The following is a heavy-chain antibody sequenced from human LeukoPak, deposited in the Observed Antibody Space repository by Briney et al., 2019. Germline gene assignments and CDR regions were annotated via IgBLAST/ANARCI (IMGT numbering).Heavy chain of an antibody. Sequence: GGSLRLSCAASGFTFSSYSMNWVRQAPGKGLEWVSYNSSSSSTIYYADSVKGRFTISRDNAKNSLYLQMNSLRAEDTAVYYCARDPNSSDYYNSSGYYQLDAFDIWGQGTMVTVSS. CDR1: GFTFSSYS. D-gene: IGHD3-22*01. CDR3: ARDPNSSDYYNSSGYYQLDAFDI. CDR2: NSSSSSTI. J-gene: IGHJ3*02. V-gene: IGHV3-48*01.